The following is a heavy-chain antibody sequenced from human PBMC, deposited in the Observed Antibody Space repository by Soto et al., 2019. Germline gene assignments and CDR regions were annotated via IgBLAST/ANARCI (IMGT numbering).Heavy chain of an antibody. CDR3: AETLYGDYAYDY. CDR2: IYYSGST. V-gene: IGHV4-30-4*02. J-gene: IGHJ4*02. D-gene: IGHD4-17*01. CDR1: GGSISIGDYY. Sequence: SDTLSLTCTVSGGSISIGDYYWSWILQPPGKGLEWIGYIYYSGSTYYNPSLKSRVTISVDTSKNQFSLRLSSVTAADTAVYYCAETLYGDYAYDYWGQGTLVTVSS.